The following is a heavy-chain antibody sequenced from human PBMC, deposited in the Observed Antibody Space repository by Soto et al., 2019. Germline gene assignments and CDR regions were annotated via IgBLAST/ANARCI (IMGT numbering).Heavy chain of an antibody. Sequence: QVQLVESGGGLVKSGGSLRLSCAASGFTFSDYYMSWVRQAPGKGLEWVSYISRSGRTIYYADSVKGRFTISRDNAKNSLYLQMSSLRAEDTAVYYCARDLATDYGDSPLDYWGQGTLVTVSS. D-gene: IGHD4-17*01. CDR1: GFTFSDYY. V-gene: IGHV3-11*01. J-gene: IGHJ4*02. CDR2: ISRSGRTI. CDR3: ARDLATDYGDSPLDY.